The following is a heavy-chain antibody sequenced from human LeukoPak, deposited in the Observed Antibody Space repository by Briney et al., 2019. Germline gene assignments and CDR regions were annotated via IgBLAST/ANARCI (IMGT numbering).Heavy chain of an antibody. D-gene: IGHD1/OR15-1a*01. CDR2: IWYDGSNR. CDR1: GFTFSSYG. V-gene: IGHV3-33*01. CDR3: GREGSSRTIDY. Sequence: PGGSLRLSCAASGFTFSSYGMHWVRQAPGKGLEWVAVIWYDGSNRYYADSVKGRFTISRDSSQNALYLQMDSLRADDTAVYYCGREGSSRTIDYWGQGTLVTVSS. J-gene: IGHJ4*02.